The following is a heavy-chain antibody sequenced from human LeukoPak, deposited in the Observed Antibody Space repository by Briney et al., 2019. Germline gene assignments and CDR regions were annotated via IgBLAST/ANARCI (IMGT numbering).Heavy chain of an antibody. D-gene: IGHD5-24*01. V-gene: IGHV4-59*08. CDR3: ARSEGWLEYYYFDY. J-gene: IGHJ4*02. CDR1: GGSISSYY. Sequence: PSETLSLTCTVSGGSISSYYWSWIRQPPGKGLEYMGYIYYSGSTNYNPSLKSRVTISVDTPKNQFSLKLSSVTAAYAAVYYCARSEGWLEYYYFDYWGQGTLVTVSS. CDR2: IYYSGST.